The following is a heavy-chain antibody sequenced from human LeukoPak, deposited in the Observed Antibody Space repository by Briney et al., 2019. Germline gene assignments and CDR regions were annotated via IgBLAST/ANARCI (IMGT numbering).Heavy chain of an antibody. CDR1: GGSISSSSYY. CDR3: ARGCSSTSCYSGIDY. Sequence: PSETLSLTCTVSGGSISSSSYYWGWIRQPPGKGLEWIGSIYYSGSTYYNPSLKSRVTISVDTSKNQFSLKLSSVTAADTAVYYCARGCSSTSCYSGIDYWGQGTLATVSS. D-gene: IGHD2-2*01. CDR2: IYYSGST. V-gene: IGHV4-39*01. J-gene: IGHJ4*02.